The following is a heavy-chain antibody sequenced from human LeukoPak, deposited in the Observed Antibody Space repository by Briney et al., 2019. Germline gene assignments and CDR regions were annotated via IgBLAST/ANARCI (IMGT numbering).Heavy chain of an antibody. Sequence: PSETLSLTCTVSGGSISSYYWSWIRQPPGKGLEGIGYIYYSGSTNYNPSLRSRVTISVKTSKNQFSLKLSSVTAADTAVYYCARVDTATYYYYYYMDVWGKGTTVTVSS. CDR3: ARVDTATYYYYYYMDV. CDR1: GGSISSYY. J-gene: IGHJ6*03. CDR2: IYYSGST. V-gene: IGHV4-59*12. D-gene: IGHD5-18*01.